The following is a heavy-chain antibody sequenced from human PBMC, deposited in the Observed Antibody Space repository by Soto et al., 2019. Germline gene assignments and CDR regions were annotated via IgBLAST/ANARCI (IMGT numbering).Heavy chain of an antibody. CDR2: ISPYNGKT. Sequence: QVQLVQSGAEVKEPGASVKVSCKSSGYTFTNYDISWVRQAPGQGLEWMGWISPYNGKTNYTQRLQGRVTLNTDTITSSTCMGLRSLGSGDTAVYSRARDRTSGLDRLGQGTTVTVS. CDR1: GYTFTNYD. V-gene: IGHV1-18*01. J-gene: IGHJ6*02. CDR3: ARDRTSGLDR.